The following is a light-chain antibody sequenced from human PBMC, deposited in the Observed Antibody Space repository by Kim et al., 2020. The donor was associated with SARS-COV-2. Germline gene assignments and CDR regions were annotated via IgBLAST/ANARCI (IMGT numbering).Light chain of an antibody. V-gene: IGKV3D-15*01. CDR1: QSVGNN. Sequence: GERVTHPRRASQSVGNNVVWHQQSPGQAPRHRIDVASTRAPGSPVRLSGRWSGTEFTLTIHSLQSEDFALYFWQQYNYWPPYTFGQGTKLEI. CDR3: QQYNYWPPYT. J-gene: IGKJ2*01. CDR2: VAS.